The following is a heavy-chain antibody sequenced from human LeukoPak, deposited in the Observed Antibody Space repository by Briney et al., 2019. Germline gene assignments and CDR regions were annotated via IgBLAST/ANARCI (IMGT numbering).Heavy chain of an antibody. V-gene: IGHV4-4*07. Sequence: PSETLSLTCTVSGGSISSYYWSWILQPAGKGLEWIGRIHTSGSTNYNPSLKSRVTMSLDTSNNQFSLKLSSVTAADTAVYYCASSYSGNYYVFDYWGQGTLVTVSS. J-gene: IGHJ4*02. CDR1: GGSISSYY. CDR3: ASSYSGNYYVFDY. CDR2: IHTSGST. D-gene: IGHD1-26*01.